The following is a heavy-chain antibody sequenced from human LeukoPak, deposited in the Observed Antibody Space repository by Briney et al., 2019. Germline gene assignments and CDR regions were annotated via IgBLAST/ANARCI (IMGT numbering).Heavy chain of an antibody. CDR3: VREYSGFDY. CDR2: IYYHAST. J-gene: IGHJ4*02. Sequence: SETLSLTCMVSGDPISGYSNYKWTWIRQPPGKGLEWIGYIYYHASTNYNPSPKSRVTFSVDTSKNQFSLKLTSVTAADTAVYYCVREYSGFDYSGEGTLVTASS. CDR1: GDPISGYSNYK. V-gene: IGHV4-61*01. D-gene: IGHD6-13*01.